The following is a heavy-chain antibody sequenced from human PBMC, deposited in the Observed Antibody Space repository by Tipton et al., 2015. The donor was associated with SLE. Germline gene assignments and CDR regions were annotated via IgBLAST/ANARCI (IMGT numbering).Heavy chain of an antibody. J-gene: IGHJ4*02. CDR1: GGSISRSSYY. D-gene: IGHD1-1*01. Sequence: TLSLTTVSGGSISRSSYYWGWIRQPPGKGLEWIGSIYYSGSTYYNPSLKSRVTISLHTSKNQFSLKLSSVTAADTAVYYCARALWKGGDYWGQGTLVTVSS. V-gene: IGHV4-39*07. CDR2: IYYSGST. CDR3: ARALWKGGDY.